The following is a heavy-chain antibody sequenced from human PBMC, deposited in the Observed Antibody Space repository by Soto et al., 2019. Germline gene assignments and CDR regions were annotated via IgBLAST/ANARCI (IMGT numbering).Heavy chain of an antibody. J-gene: IGHJ6*04. Sequence: SETLSLTCAVYGGSFSGYYWSWIRQPPGKGLEWIGEINHSGSTNYNPSLKSRVTISVDTSKNQFSLKLSSVTAADTAVYYCAGENRRFQAVWRKGTTDTGSA. CDR3: AGENRRFQAV. CDR2: INHSGST. D-gene: IGHD3-10*01. V-gene: IGHV4-34*01. CDR1: GGSFSGYY.